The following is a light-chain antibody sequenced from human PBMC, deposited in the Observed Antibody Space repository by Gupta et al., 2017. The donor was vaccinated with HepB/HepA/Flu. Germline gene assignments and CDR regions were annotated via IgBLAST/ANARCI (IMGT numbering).Light chain of an antibody. J-gene: IGKJ2*04. Sequence: DIVLTQSPATLSLSPGERATLSCRASQSVSSYLAWYQQKPGQAPRLPIYDASNRATGIPARFSGSGSGTDFTLTISSREPEDFAVYYCQQRSNWPMCSFGQGTKLEIK. V-gene: IGKV3-11*01. CDR3: QQRSNWPMCS. CDR1: QSVSSY. CDR2: DAS.